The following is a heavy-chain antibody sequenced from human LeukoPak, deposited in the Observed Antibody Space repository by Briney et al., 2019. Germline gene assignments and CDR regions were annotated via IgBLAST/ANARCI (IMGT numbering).Heavy chain of an antibody. CDR1: GYTFTSYY. Sequence: ASVKVSCKASGYTFTSYYMHWVRQAPAQGLEWMGIIHPSGGSTSYAQKFQGRVTMTRDTSTSTVYMDLSSLRSEDTAVYYCARDPGYGGNSGGVDYWGQGTLVTVSS. CDR2: IHPSGGST. D-gene: IGHD4-23*01. V-gene: IGHV1-46*01. CDR3: ARDPGYGGNSGGVDY. J-gene: IGHJ4*02.